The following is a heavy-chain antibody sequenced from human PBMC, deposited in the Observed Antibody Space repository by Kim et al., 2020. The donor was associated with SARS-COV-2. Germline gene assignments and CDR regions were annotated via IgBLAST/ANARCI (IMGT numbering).Heavy chain of an antibody. Sequence: ASVKVSCKASGYTFTSYAMNWVRQAPGQGLEWMGWINTNTGNPTYAQGFTGRFVFSLDTPVSTAYLQISSLKAEDTAVYYCARTNYDSFYYMDVWGKGTTVTVSS. CDR2: INTNTGNP. V-gene: IGHV7-4-1*02. J-gene: IGHJ6*03. CDR3: ARTNYDSFYYMDV. CDR1: GYTFTSYA.